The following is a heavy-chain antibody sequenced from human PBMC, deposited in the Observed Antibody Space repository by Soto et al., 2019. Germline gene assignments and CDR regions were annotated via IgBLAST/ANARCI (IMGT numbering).Heavy chain of an antibody. J-gene: IGHJ4*02. V-gene: IGHV5-10-1*01. D-gene: IGHD3-3*01. CDR3: AIQWYDFWSGYHLVFFGY. CDR2: IDPSDSYT. Sequence: GESLKISCKGSGYSFTSYWISWVRQMPGKGLEWMGRIDPSDSYTNYSPSFQGHVTISADKSISTAYLQWSSLKASDTAMYYCAIQWYDFWSGYHLVFFGYWGQGTLVTVSS. CDR1: GYSFTSYW.